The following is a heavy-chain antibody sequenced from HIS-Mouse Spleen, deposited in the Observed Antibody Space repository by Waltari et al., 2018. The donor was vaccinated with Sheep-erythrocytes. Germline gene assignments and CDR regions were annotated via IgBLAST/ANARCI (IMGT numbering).Heavy chain of an antibody. D-gene: IGHD3-22*01. CDR2: IYYSGGT. CDR1: GGSISSSSYY. CDR3: ARLYYYDSSGYYFDY. J-gene: IGHJ4*02. Sequence: QLQLQESGPGLVKPSETLSLTCTVSGGSISSSSYYWGWIRQPPGKGLEWIGSIYYSGGTYYNPSLKIRVTISVDTSKNQFSLKLSSVTAADTAVYYCARLYYYDSSGYYFDYWGQGTLVTVSS. V-gene: IGHV4-39*01.